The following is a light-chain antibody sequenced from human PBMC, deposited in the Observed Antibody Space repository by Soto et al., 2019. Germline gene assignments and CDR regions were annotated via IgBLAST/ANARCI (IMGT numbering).Light chain of an antibody. V-gene: IGLV1-40*01. J-gene: IGLJ3*02. Sequence: QSVLTQPPSVSGAPGQRVTISCTGSSSNFGAGYDVHWYQQLPGTAPKLLIYGNNNRPSGVPDRFSGSKSGTSASLAITGLQTEDEADYYCQSYDNTTSGRVFGGGAKVTVL. CDR2: GNN. CDR1: SSNFGAGYD. CDR3: QSYDNTTSGRV.